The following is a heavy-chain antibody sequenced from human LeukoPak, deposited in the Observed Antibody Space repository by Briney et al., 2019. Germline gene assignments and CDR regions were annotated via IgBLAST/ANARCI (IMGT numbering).Heavy chain of an antibody. CDR3: AARSGSYHYYYYMDV. V-gene: IGHV1-8*01. CDR2: MNPNSGNT. D-gene: IGHD1-26*01. Sequence: GASVKVSCKASGYTFTSYDINWVRQATGQGLEWMGWMNPNSGNTGYAQKFQGRVTITADESTSTAYMELSSLRSEDTAVYYCAARSGSYHYYYYMDVWGKGTTVTVSS. CDR1: GYTFTSYD. J-gene: IGHJ6*03.